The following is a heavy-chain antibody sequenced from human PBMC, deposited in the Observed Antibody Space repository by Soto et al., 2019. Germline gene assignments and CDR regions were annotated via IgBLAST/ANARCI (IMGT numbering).Heavy chain of an antibody. CDR3: ASPVGRDSSSFKYGMDV. D-gene: IGHD6-13*01. Sequence: LVMMCLRCAVVGGSFVGFYCRWIRQPPGKGLEWIGEINHSGSTNYNPSLKSRVTISVDTSKNQFSLKLSSVTAADTAVYYCASPVGRDSSSFKYGMDVWGQGTTVTVSS. J-gene: IGHJ6*02. V-gene: IGHV4-34*01. CDR2: INHSGST. CDR1: GGSFVGFY.